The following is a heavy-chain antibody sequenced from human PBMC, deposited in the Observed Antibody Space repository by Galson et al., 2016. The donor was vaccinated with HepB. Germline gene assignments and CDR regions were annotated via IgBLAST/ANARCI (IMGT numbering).Heavy chain of an antibody. CDR2: TWYDGSNK. CDR1: GFIFSRYG. V-gene: IGHV3-33*01. Sequence: SLRLSCAASGFIFSRYGMHWVRQAPGKGPEWLAVTWYDGSNKYYADSVKGRFTISRDNSKNTLYPQMNSLRDEDTAVYYCAREAAVAAACLDYWGQGALVTVSS. J-gene: IGHJ4*02. CDR3: AREAAVAAACLDY. D-gene: IGHD6-19*01.